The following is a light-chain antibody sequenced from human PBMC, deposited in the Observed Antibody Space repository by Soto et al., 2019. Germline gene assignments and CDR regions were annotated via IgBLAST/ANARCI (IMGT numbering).Light chain of an antibody. CDR1: ISDVGGYDF. CDR3: SSYAGDNNDV. CDR2: EVI. Sequence: QSALTQPPSASGSPGQSVTISCTGAISDVGGYDFVSWYQHHPGKAPKLMIYEVIKRPSGVPDRFSGSKSGNTASLTVSGLQAEDEADYYCSSYAGDNNDVFGTGTKVTVL. J-gene: IGLJ1*01. V-gene: IGLV2-8*01.